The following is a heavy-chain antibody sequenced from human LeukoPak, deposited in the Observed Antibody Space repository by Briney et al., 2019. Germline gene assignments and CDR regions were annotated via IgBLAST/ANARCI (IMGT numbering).Heavy chain of an antibody. CDR2: FDPEDGET. CDR1: GYTLTELS. CDR3: ARDKAVTTEVTQYFQH. V-gene: IGHV1-24*01. D-gene: IGHD4-23*01. J-gene: IGHJ1*01. Sequence: ASVKVSCKVSGYTLTELSMHWVRQAPGKGLEWMGGFDPEDGETIYAQNLQFRVTMTTDTSTSTAYMGLRSLRSDDTAVYYCARDKAVTTEVTQYFQHWGQGTLVTVSS.